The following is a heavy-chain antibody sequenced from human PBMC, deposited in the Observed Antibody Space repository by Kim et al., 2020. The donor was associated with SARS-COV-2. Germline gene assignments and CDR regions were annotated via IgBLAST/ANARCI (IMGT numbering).Heavy chain of an antibody. J-gene: IGHJ4*02. CDR2: ISWDGGST. Sequence: GGSLRLSCAASGFTFDDYTMHWVRQAPGKGLEWVSLISWDGGSTYYADSVKGRFTISRDNSKNSLYLQMNSLRTEDTALYYCAKAFSYYDSSGNFDYWGQGTLVTVSS. CDR3: AKAFSYYDSSGNFDY. D-gene: IGHD3-22*01. CDR1: GFTFDDYT. V-gene: IGHV3-43*01.